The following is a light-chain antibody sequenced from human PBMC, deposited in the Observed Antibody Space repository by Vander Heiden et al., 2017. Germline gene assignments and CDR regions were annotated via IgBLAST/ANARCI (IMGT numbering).Light chain of an antibody. CDR3: QYDDDTPST. Sequence: IVMTQSSECLAVSLGERATINCKSIQTILYSSNNKNYLACYQQNPGQPPKLLIYWASTRDSGVPDRFSGSASGTDFTLTISILHAEDVAVYYCQYDDDTPSTLGQGTRLEMK. V-gene: IGKV4-1*01. CDR1: QTILYSSNNKNY. J-gene: IGKJ2*01. CDR2: WAS.